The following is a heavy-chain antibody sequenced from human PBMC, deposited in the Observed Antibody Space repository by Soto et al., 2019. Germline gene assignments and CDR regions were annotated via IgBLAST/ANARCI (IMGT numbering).Heavy chain of an antibody. V-gene: IGHV3-74*01. CDR1: GFTFSSYW. D-gene: IGHD3-3*01. J-gene: IGHJ5*02. Sequence: PGGSLRLSCAASGFTFSSYWMHWVRQAPGKGLVGVSRINSDGSSTSYADSVKGRFTISRDNAKNTLYLQMNSLRAEDTAVYYCARDPDDFWSGTNWFDPWGQGTLVTVSS. CDR3: ARDPDDFWSGTNWFDP. CDR2: INSDGSST.